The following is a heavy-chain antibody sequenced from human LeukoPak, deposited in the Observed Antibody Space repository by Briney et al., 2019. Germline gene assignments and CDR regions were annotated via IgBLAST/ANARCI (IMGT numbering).Heavy chain of an antibody. D-gene: IGHD7-27*01. J-gene: IGHJ4*02. V-gene: IGHV3-21*01. Sequence: GGSLRLSCAASGFTFSTYSMNWVRQAPGEGLEWVSSITSNSNYIYYADSVKGRFTISRDNAKNSLYLQMNSLRAEDTAVYYCARDLNWETYWGQGTLVSVSS. CDR3: ARDLNWETY. CDR1: GFTFSTYS. CDR2: ITSNSNYI.